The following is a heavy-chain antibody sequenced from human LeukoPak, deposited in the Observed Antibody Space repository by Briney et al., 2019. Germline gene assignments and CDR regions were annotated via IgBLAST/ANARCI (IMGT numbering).Heavy chain of an antibody. CDR1: GGSISSGGYY. J-gene: IGHJ4*02. D-gene: IGHD6-19*01. CDR3: AREIGSSGWAGFFDY. Sequence: SETLSLTCTVSGGSISSGGYYWSWIRQHPGKGLEWIGYIYYSGSTYYNPSLKSRVTISVDTSKNQFSLKLSSVTAADTAVYYCAREIGSSGWAGFFDYWGQGTLVTVSS. V-gene: IGHV4-31*03. CDR2: IYYSGST.